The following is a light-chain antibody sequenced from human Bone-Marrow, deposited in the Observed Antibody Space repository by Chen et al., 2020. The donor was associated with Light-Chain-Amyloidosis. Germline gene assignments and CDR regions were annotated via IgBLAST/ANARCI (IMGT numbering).Light chain of an antibody. Sequence: SYELTQPPSVSVSPGQTARITCSGDDLPTKYAYWYQQKPGKAPVLVIHRDTERPSGISERFSCSSSVTTATLTISGVQAEAEADYHCQSADSSGTYEVIFGGGTKLTVL. CDR3: QSADSSGTYEVI. CDR1: DLPTKY. J-gene: IGLJ2*01. V-gene: IGLV3-25*03. CDR2: RDT.